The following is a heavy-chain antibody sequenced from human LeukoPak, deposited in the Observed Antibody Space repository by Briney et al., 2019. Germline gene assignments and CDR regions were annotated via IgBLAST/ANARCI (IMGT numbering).Heavy chain of an antibody. CDR2: INSDGSSA. CDR1: GFTFSNYW. V-gene: IGHV3-74*01. D-gene: IGHD3-22*01. Sequence: GGSLRLSCAASGFTFSNYWMSWVRQAPGKGLVWVSRINSDGSSANYADSVKGRFTISRDNAKNTLYLQMNSLRAEDTAVYYCARDSYYDSNWGQGTLVTVSS. J-gene: IGHJ4*02. CDR3: ARDSYYDSN.